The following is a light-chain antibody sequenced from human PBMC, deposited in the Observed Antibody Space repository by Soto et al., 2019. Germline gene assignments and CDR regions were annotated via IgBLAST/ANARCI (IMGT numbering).Light chain of an antibody. V-gene: IGLV2-8*01. Sequence: QSALTQPPSASGSPGQSVTISCTGTSSDVGGYNYVSWYQHHPGKAPKLMIFEVNKRPSGVPDRFSGSKFGNTASLTVSGIQAEDEADYYCNSYTGWIYVFGTGTKLTVL. CDR1: SSDVGGYNY. CDR2: EVN. CDR3: NSYTGWIYV. J-gene: IGLJ1*01.